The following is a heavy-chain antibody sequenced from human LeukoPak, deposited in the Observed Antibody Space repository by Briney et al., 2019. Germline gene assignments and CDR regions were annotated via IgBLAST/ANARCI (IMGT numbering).Heavy chain of an antibody. Sequence: PGGSLRLSCVASGFTLGTFWMTWVRQAPGKGLEWVANIKQDESEKYYVDSVKGRFTISRDNAKNTLYLQMNNLRGEDTAVYYCAKDIYRWAFDIWGQGSMVTVSS. J-gene: IGHJ3*02. V-gene: IGHV3-7*01. CDR3: AKDIYRWAFDI. D-gene: IGHD2-15*01. CDR2: IKQDESEK. CDR1: GFTLGTFW.